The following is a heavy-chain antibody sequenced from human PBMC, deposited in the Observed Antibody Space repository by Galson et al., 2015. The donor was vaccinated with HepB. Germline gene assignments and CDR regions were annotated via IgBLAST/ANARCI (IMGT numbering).Heavy chain of an antibody. J-gene: IGHJ5*02. CDR2: MNPNSGNT. V-gene: IGHV1-8*01. CDR3: AREWVERYYDSSGHGWFDP. Sequence: SVKVSCKASGHTFTSYDINWVRQATGQGLEWMGWMNPNSGNTGYAQKFQGRVTMTRNTSISTAYMELSSLRSEDTAVYYCAREWVERYYDSSGHGWFDPWGQGTLVTVSS. D-gene: IGHD3-22*01. CDR1: GHTFTSYD.